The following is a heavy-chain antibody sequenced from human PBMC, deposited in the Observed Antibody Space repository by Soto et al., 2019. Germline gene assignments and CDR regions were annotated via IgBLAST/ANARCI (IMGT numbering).Heavy chain of an antibody. CDR2: IKQDGSEK. CDR1: GFTFSSYW. D-gene: IGHD1-7*01. Sequence: GGSLRLSCAASGFTFSSYWMSWVRQAPGKGLEWVANIKQDGSEKYYVDSVKGRFTISRDNAKNSLYLQMNSLRAEDTAVYYCARVALELRRQAFDIWGQGTMVTVSS. V-gene: IGHV3-7*01. J-gene: IGHJ3*02. CDR3: ARVALELRRQAFDI.